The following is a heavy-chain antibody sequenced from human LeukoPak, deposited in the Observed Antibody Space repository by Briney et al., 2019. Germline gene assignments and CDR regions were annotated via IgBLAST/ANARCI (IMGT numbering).Heavy chain of an antibody. CDR2: IKRKTDGATT. V-gene: IGHV3-15*01. Sequence: PGGSLRLTCAASGFTFTNAGKSWVREAPGKGLEWVGRIKRKTDGATTDYAAPVKGRFTISRDDSKTTLFLQMNSLKTEDTAVYYCTTDQLPGLPFLDWTYPGDSWGQGTLVTVSP. CDR3: TTDQLPGLPFLDWTYPGDS. CDR1: GFTFTNAG. D-gene: IGHD3-3*01. J-gene: IGHJ4*02.